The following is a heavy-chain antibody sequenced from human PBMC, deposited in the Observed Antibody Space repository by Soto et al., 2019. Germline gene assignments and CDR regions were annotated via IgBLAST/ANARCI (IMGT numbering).Heavy chain of an antibody. CDR2: VNPNNGDT. J-gene: IGHJ4*02. CDR3: ANVSRKGSAIDFDY. V-gene: IGHV1-8*01. Sequence: QVQLVQSGAELKKPAASVKVSCKASGYTFSNYDMNWVRQATGQGPEWIGWVNPNNGDTGYAQKFQGRVTLTTDISTTTAYMELTSLRSEDTAIYYCANVSRKGSAIDFDYWGQGTLITVSS. D-gene: IGHD3-10*01. CDR1: GYTFSNYD.